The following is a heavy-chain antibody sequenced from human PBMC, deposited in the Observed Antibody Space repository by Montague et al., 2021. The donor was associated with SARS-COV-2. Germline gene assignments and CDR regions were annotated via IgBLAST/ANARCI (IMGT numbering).Heavy chain of an antibody. CDR2: SNHRGST. J-gene: IGHJ4*01. D-gene: IGHD3-3*01. CDR1: GGSISNYY. V-gene: IGHV4-34*01. CDR3: ARGILSLNMAGVVLLGGIYYFDS. Sequence: SETLSLTCAVYGGSISNYYCSWIRHPQGKGLEWIGNSNHRGSTNYNRXXXSRTRISVDAAKNQFPLKLNSVTAADTAAYYCARGILSLNMAGVVLLGGIYYFDSWGHGTLVAVSS.